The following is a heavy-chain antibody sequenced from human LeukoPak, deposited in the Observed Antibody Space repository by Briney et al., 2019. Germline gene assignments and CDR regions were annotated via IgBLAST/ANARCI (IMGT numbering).Heavy chain of an antibody. CDR3: ARMALDGGDSIGFDF. CDR2: INPNIGDA. V-gene: IGHV1-2*02. Sequence: ASVKVSCKASGYTFTDYFIHWVRQAPGQGLEWMGWINPNIGDASYAQKFRDRVTMTRDRSINTAYMELSRLTSDDTAVYYCARMALDGGDSIGFDFWGQGTLVTVSS. CDR1: GYTFTDYF. J-gene: IGHJ5*01. D-gene: IGHD2-21*02.